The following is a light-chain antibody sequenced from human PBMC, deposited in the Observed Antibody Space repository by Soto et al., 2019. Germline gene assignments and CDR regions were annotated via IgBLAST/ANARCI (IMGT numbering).Light chain of an antibody. CDR2: DVS. CDR1: SSDVGGYNY. V-gene: IGLV2-14*01. J-gene: IGLJ1*01. Sequence: QSVLTQPASVSGSPGQSITIFRTGTSSDVGGYNYVSWYQQHPGKAPKLMIYDVSNRPSGVSNRFSGSKSGNTASLTISGLQAEDEADYYCSPYTSSSTLYVFGTGTKVTVL. CDR3: SPYTSSSTLYV.